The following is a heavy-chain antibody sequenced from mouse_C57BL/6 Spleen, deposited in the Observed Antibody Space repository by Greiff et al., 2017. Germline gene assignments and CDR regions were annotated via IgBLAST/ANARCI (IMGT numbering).Heavy chain of an antibody. Sequence: EVKLVESGGGLVQPGGSLKLSCAASGFTFSDYYMYWVRQTPEKRLEWVAYISNGGGSTYYPDTVKGRVTISRDNAKNTLYLQMSRLKSEDTAMYYCARHANWYSRYFDGRGTGTTVTVSS. D-gene: IGHD4-1*01. V-gene: IGHV5-12*01. CDR3: ARHANWYSRYFDG. CDR2: ISNGGGST. CDR1: GFTFSDYY. J-gene: IGHJ1*03.